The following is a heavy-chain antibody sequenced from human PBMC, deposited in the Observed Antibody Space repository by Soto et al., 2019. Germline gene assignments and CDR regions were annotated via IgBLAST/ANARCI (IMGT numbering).Heavy chain of an antibody. J-gene: IGHJ4*02. CDR1: GYTLTELS. D-gene: IGHD3-16*01. CDR2: FDPEDGET. V-gene: IGHV1-24*01. CDR3: VPREGDPFT. Sequence: AASVKVSCKVSGYTLTELSMHWVRQAPGKGLEWMGGFDPEDGETIYAQKFQGRVTMTEDTSTDTAYMELSSLRSEDSAVYYFVPREGDPFTWGPGTLVTVSS.